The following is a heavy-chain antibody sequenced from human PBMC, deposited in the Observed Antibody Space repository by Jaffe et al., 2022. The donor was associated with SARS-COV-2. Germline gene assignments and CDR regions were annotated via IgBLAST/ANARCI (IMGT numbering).Heavy chain of an antibody. J-gene: IGHJ4*02. CDR3: AKKNSAMNNFDY. V-gene: IGHV3-23*04. CDR2: ISGSSVST. CDR1: GFTFSDYD. Sequence: EVQLVESGGGLVQPGGSLSLSCAASGFTFSDYDMSWVRQAPGKGLEWVSTISGSSVSTFYADSVRGRFTISRDNSKNTLYLQMNSLRAEDTAMYYCAKKNSAMNNFDYWGQGTLVTVSS.